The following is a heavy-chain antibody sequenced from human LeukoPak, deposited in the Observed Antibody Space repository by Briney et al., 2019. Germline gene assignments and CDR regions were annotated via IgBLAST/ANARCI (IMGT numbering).Heavy chain of an antibody. D-gene: IGHD3-22*01. Sequence: SETLSLTCTVSGGSISSYYWSWIRQPPGKGLEWIGYIYYSGSTNYNPSLTSRVTISVDTSKNQFSLKLSSVTAADTAVYYCARHASNLYYDSSGYFDYWGKGTLVTVSS. CDR3: ARHASNLYYDSSGYFDY. CDR2: IYYSGST. J-gene: IGHJ4*02. CDR1: GGSISSYY. V-gene: IGHV4-59*01.